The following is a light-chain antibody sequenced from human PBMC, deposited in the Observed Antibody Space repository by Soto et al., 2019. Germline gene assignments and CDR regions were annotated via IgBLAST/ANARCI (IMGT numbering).Light chain of an antibody. CDR2: EGS. V-gene: IGLV2-23*01. CDR1: SSNVGTYNL. CDR3: CSYAGSSTYV. J-gene: IGLJ1*01. Sequence: QSALTQPASVSGSPGQSITISCTGTSSNVGTYNLASWYQQHSGKAPKLMIYEGSKRPSGVSNRFSGSKSGTTASLTISGLQAEDEADYYCCSYAGSSTYVFGTGTKVTVL.